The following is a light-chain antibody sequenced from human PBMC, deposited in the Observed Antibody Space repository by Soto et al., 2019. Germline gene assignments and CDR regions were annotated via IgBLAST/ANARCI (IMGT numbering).Light chain of an antibody. CDR2: GAS. V-gene: IGKV3-20*01. J-gene: IGKJ2*01. CDR3: HQYGSSPPYT. Sequence: ENVMTQSPCTLSLSPGERATISCRASQSVSGRYVAWYQQKPGPAPRLLIYGASCGATGIPDRFSGSGSGTDFTLTISRLEPEDVALYYCHQYGSSPPYTFGQGTKLEIK. CDR1: QSVSGRY.